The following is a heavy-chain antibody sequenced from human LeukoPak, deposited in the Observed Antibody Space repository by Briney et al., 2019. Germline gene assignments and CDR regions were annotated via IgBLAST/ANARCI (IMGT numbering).Heavy chain of an antibody. CDR1: GFTFSSYG. D-gene: IGHD2-21*02. Sequence: QPGGSLRLSCAASGFTFSSYGMHWVRQAPGKGLEWVAVISYDGSNKYYADSVKGRFTISRDNSKNTLYLQMNSLRAEDTAVYYCARPLRIVVVTAIDYWGQGTLVTVSS. CDR3: ARPLRIVVVTAIDY. J-gene: IGHJ4*02. CDR2: ISYDGSNK. V-gene: IGHV3-30*19.